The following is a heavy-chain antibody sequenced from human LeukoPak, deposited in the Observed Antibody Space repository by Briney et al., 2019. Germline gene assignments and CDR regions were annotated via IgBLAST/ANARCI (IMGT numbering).Heavy chain of an antibody. D-gene: IGHD6-6*01. CDR2: IGTAGDT. CDR1: GFTFSSYD. Sequence: GGSLRLSCAASGFTFSSYDMHWVRQATGKGLEWVSAIGTAGDTYYPGSVKGRFTISRENAKNSLYLQMNSLRAGDTAVYYCVRANLEYSSSSGGYYYYYYMDVWGKGTTVTVSS. V-gene: IGHV3-13*01. J-gene: IGHJ6*03. CDR3: VRANLEYSSSSGGYYYYYYMDV.